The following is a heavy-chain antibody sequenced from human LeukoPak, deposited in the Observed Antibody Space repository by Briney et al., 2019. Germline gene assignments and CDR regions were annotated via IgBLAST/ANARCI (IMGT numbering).Heavy chain of an antibody. CDR2: ISSSGRTI. Sequence: GGSLRLSCAASGFTFSDYYMNWIRQAPGKGLEWVSYISSSGRTIYYADSVKGRFTISRDNSKNTLYLQMKSLRAEDTAVYYCAKGGGYEAQYYYYYLDVWGKGTTVTISS. CDR3: AKGGGYEAQYYYYYLDV. J-gene: IGHJ6*03. CDR1: GFTFSDYY. D-gene: IGHD5-12*01. V-gene: IGHV3-11*04.